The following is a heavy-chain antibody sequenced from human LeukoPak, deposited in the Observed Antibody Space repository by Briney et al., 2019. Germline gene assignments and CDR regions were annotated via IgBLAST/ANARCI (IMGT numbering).Heavy chain of an antibody. J-gene: IGHJ4*02. V-gene: IGHV3-23*01. CDR3: AKDPDATVVTLVDY. D-gene: IGHD4-23*01. Sequence: GGSLRLSCAASGSTFSNYAMSWVRQAPGKGLEWVSAISGSGGSTYYADSVKGRFTISRDNSKNTLYLQMNSLRAEDTAVYYCAKDPDATVVTLVDYWGQGTLVTVSS. CDR1: GSTFSNYA. CDR2: ISGSGGST.